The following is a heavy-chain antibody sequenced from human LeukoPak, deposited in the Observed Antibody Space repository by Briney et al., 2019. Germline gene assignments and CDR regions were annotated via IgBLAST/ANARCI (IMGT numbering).Heavy chain of an antibody. CDR2: IIPILGIA. D-gene: IGHD2-15*01. CDR3: ARGPYCSGGSCYSFFIPLGGFDY. Sequence: GASVKVSCKASGYTFTSYGISWVRQAPGQGLEWMGRIIPILGIANYAQKFQGRVTITADKSTSRAYMELSSLRSEDTAVYYCARGPYCSGGSCYSFFIPLGGFDYWGQGTLVTVSS. V-gene: IGHV1-69*04. CDR1: GYTFTSYG. J-gene: IGHJ4*02.